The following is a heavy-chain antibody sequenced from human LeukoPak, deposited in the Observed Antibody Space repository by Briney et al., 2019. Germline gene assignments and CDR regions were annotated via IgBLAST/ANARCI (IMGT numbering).Heavy chain of an antibody. V-gene: IGHV4-4*07. CDR2: IYTSGST. D-gene: IGHD4-17*01. Sequence: SETLSLTCTVSGGSISSYYWSWIRQPAGKGLEWIGRIYTSGSTNYNPSLKSRVTISVEKSKNQFSLKLSSVTAADTAVYYCAREVRAPYGDYADYWGQGTLVTVSS. J-gene: IGHJ4*02. CDR1: GGSISSYY. CDR3: AREVRAPYGDYADY.